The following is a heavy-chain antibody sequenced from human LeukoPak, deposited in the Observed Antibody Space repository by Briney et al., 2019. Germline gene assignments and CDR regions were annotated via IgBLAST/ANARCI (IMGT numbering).Heavy chain of an antibody. CDR2: IYHSGST. V-gene: IGHV4-38-2*02. D-gene: IGHD5-18*01. J-gene: IGHJ3*02. Sequence: KPSETLSLTCTVSGYSISSGYYWGWIRQPPGKGLEWIGSIYHSGSTYYNPSLKSRVTISVDTSKNQFSLKLRSVTAADTAVFYCARVGVYSRIGAFDIWGQGTMVTVSS. CDR3: ARVGVYSRIGAFDI. CDR1: GYSISSGYY.